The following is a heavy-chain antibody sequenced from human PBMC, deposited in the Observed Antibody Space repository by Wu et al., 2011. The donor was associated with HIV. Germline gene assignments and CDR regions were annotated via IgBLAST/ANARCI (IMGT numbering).Heavy chain of an antibody. CDR3: ARGVVIIAIGGYFDL. Sequence: VQLVQSGAAVRKPGASVKLSCKTSGYPFSGYYIHWVRQAPGQGLEWMGWINPSSGGTNYAQKFQGRVTMTRDTSISTAYMELSRLRSDDSAVYYCARGVVIIAIGGYFDLWGRGALVTVSS. CDR2: INPSSGGT. V-gene: IGHV1-2*02. CDR1: GYPFSGYY. J-gene: IGHJ2*01. D-gene: IGHD2-21*01.